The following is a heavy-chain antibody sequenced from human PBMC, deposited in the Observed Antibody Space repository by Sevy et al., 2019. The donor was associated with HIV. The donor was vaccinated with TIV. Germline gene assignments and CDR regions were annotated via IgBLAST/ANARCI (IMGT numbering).Heavy chain of an antibody. V-gene: IGHV3-23*01. CDR1: GFTFSSYA. Sequence: GGSLRLSCAASGFTFSSYAMSWVRQAPGKGLEWVSAISGSGGSTYYAHSVKGRFTISRDNSKNTLYLQMNSLRAEDTAVYYCAKDPVVVTANDYYYYGMDVWGQGTTVTVSS. CDR3: AKDPVVVTANDYYYYGMDV. J-gene: IGHJ6*02. D-gene: IGHD2-21*02. CDR2: ISGSGGST.